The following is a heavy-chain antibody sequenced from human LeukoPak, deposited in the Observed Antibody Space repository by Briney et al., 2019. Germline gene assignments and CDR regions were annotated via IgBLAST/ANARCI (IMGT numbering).Heavy chain of an antibody. D-gene: IGHD3-22*01. V-gene: IGHV1-2*02. CDR3: ARAGRYYYDSSGYYFF. Sequence: ASVKVSCKASGYTFTGYYMHWVRQAPGQGLEWMGWINPNSGGTNYAQKFQGRVTMTRDTSISTAYMELSRLRSDDTAVYYCARAGRYYYDSSGYYFFWGQGTLVIVSS. CDR1: GYTFTGYY. J-gene: IGHJ4*02. CDR2: INPNSGGT.